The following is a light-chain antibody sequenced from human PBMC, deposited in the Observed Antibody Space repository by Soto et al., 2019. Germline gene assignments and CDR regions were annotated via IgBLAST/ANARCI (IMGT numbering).Light chain of an antibody. CDR3: QHRFNGPT. J-gene: IGKJ4*01. CDR2: DVS. Sequence: EIVLTQSPATLSLSPGERATLSCRAAQSVSNYLGWYQQKSGQAPRLLISDVSKRATGIPARFSGSGSGTDFTLSISSLEPEDFAVYYCQHRFNGPTFGGGTKVEIK. CDR1: QSVSNY. V-gene: IGKV3-11*01.